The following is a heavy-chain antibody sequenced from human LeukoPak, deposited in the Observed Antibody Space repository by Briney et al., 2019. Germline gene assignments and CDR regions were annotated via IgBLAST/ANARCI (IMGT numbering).Heavy chain of an antibody. D-gene: IGHD1-1*01. V-gene: IGHV3-33*01. CDR2: IWFDGSNK. Sequence: GGSLRLSCAASGFIFSNDAMHWVRQAPGKGLEWVAFIWFDGSNKHYADSVKGRFTISRGNSEDTLYLQMNSLRAEDTAVYYCVRDPSGSGFAFDSWGQGALVTVSS. J-gene: IGHJ4*02. CDR3: VRDPSGSGFAFDS. CDR1: GFIFSNDA.